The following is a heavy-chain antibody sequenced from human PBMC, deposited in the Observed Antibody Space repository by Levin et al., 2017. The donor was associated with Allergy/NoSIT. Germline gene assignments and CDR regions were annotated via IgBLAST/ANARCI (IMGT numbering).Heavy chain of an antibody. Sequence: SQTLSLTCAISGDSVSSNSAAWNWIRQSPSRGLEWLGRTYYRSKWYNDYAVSVKSRITINPDTSKNQFSLQLNSVTPEDTAVYYCATEIRPHEGNYYGSGSFDYWGQGTLVTVSS. V-gene: IGHV6-1*01. CDR3: ATEIRPHEGNYYGSGSFDY. D-gene: IGHD3-10*01. CDR1: GDSVSSNSAA. CDR2: TYYRSKWYN. J-gene: IGHJ4*02.